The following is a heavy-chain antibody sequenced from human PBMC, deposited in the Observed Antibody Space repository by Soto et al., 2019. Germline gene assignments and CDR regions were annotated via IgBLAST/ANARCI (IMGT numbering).Heavy chain of an antibody. CDR2: ISWNSGSI. Sequence: PVGSVRLSCAASGFTFDDYAMHWVRQAPGKGLEWVSRISWNSGSIGYADSVKGRFTISRDNAKNSLYLQMTSLRAEDTALYYCAKDRAARAYYYYGRDVWGQGTTVTVSS. J-gene: IGHJ6*02. V-gene: IGHV3-9*01. D-gene: IGHD6-6*01. CDR1: GFTFDDYA. CDR3: AKDRAARAYYYYGRDV.